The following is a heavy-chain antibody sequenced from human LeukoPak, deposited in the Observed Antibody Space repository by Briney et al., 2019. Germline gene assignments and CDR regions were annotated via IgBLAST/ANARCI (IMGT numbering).Heavy chain of an antibody. D-gene: IGHD6-19*01. CDR3: ARFTGYNSGWPFDY. CDR2: ISSSSSSM. J-gene: IGHJ4*02. Sequence: GGSLRLSCAASGFTSSSYSMNWVRQAPGKGLEWVSYISSSSSSMFYADSVRGRFTISRDNAKNSLYLQMNSLRDEDTAVYYCARFTGYNSGWPFDYWGQGTLNTVSS. CDR1: GFTSSSYS. V-gene: IGHV3-48*02.